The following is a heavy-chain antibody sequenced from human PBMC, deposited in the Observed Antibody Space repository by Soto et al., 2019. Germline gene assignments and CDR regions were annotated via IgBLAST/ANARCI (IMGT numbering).Heavy chain of an antibody. V-gene: IGHV2-5*02. CDR2: IYWDNDR. CDR3: AHRRGGYNWDDGDFDY. CDR1: GFSLSTSGVG. Sequence: SGPTLVNPTQTLTLTCTFSGFSLSTSGVGVGWIRQPPGKALESLALIYWDNDRRYNPALKSRLAITKDTSKNQVVLTMTNVDPVDTATYYCAHRRGGYNWDDGDFDYWGPGTLVTVS. D-gene: IGHD1-20*01. J-gene: IGHJ4*02.